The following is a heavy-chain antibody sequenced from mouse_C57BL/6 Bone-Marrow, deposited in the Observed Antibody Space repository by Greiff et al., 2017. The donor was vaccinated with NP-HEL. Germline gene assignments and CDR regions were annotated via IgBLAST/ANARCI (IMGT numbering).Heavy chain of an antibody. D-gene: IGHD1-1*01. V-gene: IGHV5-17*01. CDR2: ISRGSSTI. CDR1: GFTFSDYG. J-gene: IGHJ1*03. Sequence: EVKVVESGGGLLKPGGSLKLSCAASGFTFSDYGMHWVRQAPEKGLEWVAYISRGSSTIYYADTVKGRFTISRDNAKNTLFLQMTSLRSEDTAMYYCARPTGVAPVGYFDVWGTGTTVTVSS. CDR3: ARPTGVAPVGYFDV.